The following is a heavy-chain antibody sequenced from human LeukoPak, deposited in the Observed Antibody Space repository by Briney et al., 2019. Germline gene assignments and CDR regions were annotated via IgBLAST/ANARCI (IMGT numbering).Heavy chain of an antibody. Sequence: ASVKVSCKASGYTFTGYYMHWVRQAPGQGLEWMGRINPNSGGTNYAQKFQGRVTMTRDTSISTAYMELSSLTSEDTAVYYCARAGGDYGDYYHYYYYMDVWGSGTTVTVSS. V-gene: IGHV1-2*06. CDR2: INPNSGGT. J-gene: IGHJ6*03. CDR1: GYTFTGYY. CDR3: ARAGGDYGDYYHYYYYMDV. D-gene: IGHD4-17*01.